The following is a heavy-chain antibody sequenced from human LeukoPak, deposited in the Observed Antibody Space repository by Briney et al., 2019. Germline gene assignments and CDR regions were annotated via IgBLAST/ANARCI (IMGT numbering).Heavy chain of an antibody. CDR1: GGSISSSSYY. CDR3: AELGITMIGGV. V-gene: IGHV4-39*07. CDR2: IYHSGST. Sequence: SETLSLTCTVSGGSISSSSYYWGWIRQPPGKGLEWIGSIYHSGSTYYSPSLKSRVTISVDTSKNQFSLKLSSVTAEDTAVYYCAELGITMIGGVWGKGTTVTISS. D-gene: IGHD3-10*02. J-gene: IGHJ6*04.